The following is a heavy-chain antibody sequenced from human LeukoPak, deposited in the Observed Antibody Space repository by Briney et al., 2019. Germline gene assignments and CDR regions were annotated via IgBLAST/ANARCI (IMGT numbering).Heavy chain of an antibody. Sequence: SETLSLTCYVTGDSLSSGGYYWSWIPQHPGKGLEWIGNIFYNGTTYYNPSLKSRVTLSVYTSENQFSLRMSSVTAADTAVYYCARVFGGAFDPWAQGTLVTVSS. V-gene: IGHV4-31*03. CDR1: GDSLSSGGYY. D-gene: IGHD2-15*01. CDR3: ARVFGGAFDP. CDR2: IFYNGTT. J-gene: IGHJ5*02.